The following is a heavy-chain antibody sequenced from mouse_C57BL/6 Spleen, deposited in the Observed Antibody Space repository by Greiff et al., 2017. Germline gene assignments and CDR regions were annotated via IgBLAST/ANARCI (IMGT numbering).Heavy chain of an antibody. Sequence: QVQLQQSGPELVKPGASVKISCKASGYAFSSSWMNWVKQRPGKGLEWIGRIYPGDGDTNYNGKFKGKATLTADKSSSTAYMQLSSLTSEDSAVYFCESYDYDAAWFAYWGQGTLVTVSA. CDR2: IYPGDGDT. D-gene: IGHD2-4*01. CDR3: ESYDYDAAWFAY. CDR1: GYAFSSSW. V-gene: IGHV1-82*01. J-gene: IGHJ3*01.